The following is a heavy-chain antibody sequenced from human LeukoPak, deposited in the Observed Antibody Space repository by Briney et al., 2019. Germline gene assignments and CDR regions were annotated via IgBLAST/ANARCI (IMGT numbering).Heavy chain of an antibody. V-gene: IGHV3-23*01. CDR2: ISGSGGST. CDR1: GFTFSSYA. D-gene: IGHD6-19*01. Sequence: PGGSLRLSCAASGFTFSSYAMSWVRQAPGKGLEWVSAISGSGGSTYYADSVKGRFTISRDNSKNTLYLQMNSLRAEDTAVYYCAKSPRTGYSSGRPAGDWGQGTLVTVSS. J-gene: IGHJ4*02. CDR3: AKSPRTGYSSGRPAGD.